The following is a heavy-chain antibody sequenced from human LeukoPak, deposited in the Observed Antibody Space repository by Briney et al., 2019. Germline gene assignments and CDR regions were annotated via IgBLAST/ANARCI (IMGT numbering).Heavy chain of an antibody. CDR2: VYYSGST. V-gene: IGHV4-39*07. CDR1: VGSISSSSYY. D-gene: IGHD5-24*01. J-gene: IGHJ4*02. CDR3: ARDGYNPIDY. Sequence: SETLSLPCTVSVGSISSSSYYWPRVRQPPGKGLEWIGNVYYSGSTYSNPSLKSRVTISVDTSKNQFSLKLSSVTAADTAVYYCARDGYNPIDYWGQGTLVTVSS.